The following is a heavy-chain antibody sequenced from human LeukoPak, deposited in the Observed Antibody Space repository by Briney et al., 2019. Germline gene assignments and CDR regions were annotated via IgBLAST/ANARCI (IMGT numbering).Heavy chain of an antibody. D-gene: IGHD3-10*01. CDR3: SKGSRASRPYYFDF. CDR1: GFTFSSYG. Sequence: GGSLRLSCAASGFTFSSYGMHWVRQAPGKGLEWVAFIRYDGSNKYYADSVKGRFSISRDNSKDTLYLQMNSLRAEDSAVYYCSKGSRASRPYYFDFWGQGTLVTVSS. V-gene: IGHV3-30*02. CDR2: IRYDGSNK. J-gene: IGHJ4*02.